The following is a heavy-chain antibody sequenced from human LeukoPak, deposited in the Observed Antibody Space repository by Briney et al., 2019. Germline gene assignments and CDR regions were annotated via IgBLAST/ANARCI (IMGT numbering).Heavy chain of an antibody. V-gene: IGHV4-34*01. Sequence: GSLRLSCAASGFTFSSYAMSWIRQPPGKGLEWIGEINHSGSTNYNPSLKSRVTISVDTSKNQFSLKLSSVTAADTAVYYCARGPGRGSSSWYEEGDYWGQGTLVTVSS. CDR2: INHSGST. CDR3: ARGPGRGSSSWYEEGDY. CDR1: GFTFSSYA. D-gene: IGHD6-13*01. J-gene: IGHJ4*02.